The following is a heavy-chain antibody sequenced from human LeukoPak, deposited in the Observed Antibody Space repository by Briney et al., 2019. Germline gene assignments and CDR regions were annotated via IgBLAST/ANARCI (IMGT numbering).Heavy chain of an antibody. CDR2: INHSGST. Sequence: SSETLSLTCAVYGGSFSGYYWSRIRQPPGKGLEWIGEINHSGSTNYNPSLKSRVTISVGTSKNQFSLKLSSVTAADTAVYYCARVRRLIRMNYYYYMDVWGKGTTVTVSS. V-gene: IGHV4-34*01. D-gene: IGHD4-17*01. CDR3: ARVRRLIRMNYYYYMDV. J-gene: IGHJ6*03. CDR1: GGSFSGYY.